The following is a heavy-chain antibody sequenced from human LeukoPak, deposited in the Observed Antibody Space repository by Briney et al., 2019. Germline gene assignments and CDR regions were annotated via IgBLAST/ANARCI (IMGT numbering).Heavy chain of an antibody. J-gene: IGHJ5*02. Sequence: PGRSLRLSCAASGFTFTSYYMHWVRQAPGQGLEWMGIINPSGGSTSYAQKFQGRVTMTRDMSTSTVYTELSSLRSEDTAVYYCARPYSSSWYNWFDPWGQGTLVTVSS. V-gene: IGHV1-46*01. CDR3: ARPYSSSWYNWFDP. CDR1: GFTFTSYY. CDR2: INPSGGST. D-gene: IGHD6-13*01.